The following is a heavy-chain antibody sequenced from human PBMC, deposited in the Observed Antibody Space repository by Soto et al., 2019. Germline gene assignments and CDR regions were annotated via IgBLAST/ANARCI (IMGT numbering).Heavy chain of an antibody. V-gene: IGHV1-69*12. CDR1: GGTFSSYA. J-gene: IGHJ6*02. Sequence: QVQLVQSGAEVKKPGSSVKVSCKASGGTFSSYAISWVRQAPGQGLEWMGGIIPIFGPANSAQKFQGRITITADEPTSTAYMELSSLRSEDTAVYYCARHVTAAGYYYGMDAWGQGTTVTVSS. CDR2: IIPIFGPA. CDR3: ARHVTAAGYYYGMDA. D-gene: IGHD2-15*01.